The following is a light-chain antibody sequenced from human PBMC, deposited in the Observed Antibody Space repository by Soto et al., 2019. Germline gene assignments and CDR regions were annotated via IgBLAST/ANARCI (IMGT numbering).Light chain of an antibody. CDR1: TSNIGTNY. V-gene: IGLV1-51*01. Sequence: QSALTQPPSVSAAPGLQAAISCSGNTSNIGTNYVSWYRQLPGTAPKLLIYDNDKRPSGIPDRFSGSKSGTSATLGITGLQTGDEADYYCGAWDSDLSAYVFGTGTKLTVL. CDR2: DND. CDR3: GAWDSDLSAYV. J-gene: IGLJ1*01.